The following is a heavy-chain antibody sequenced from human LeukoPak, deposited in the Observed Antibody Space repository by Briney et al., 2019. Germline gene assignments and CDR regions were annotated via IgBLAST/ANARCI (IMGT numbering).Heavy chain of an antibody. D-gene: IGHD6-25*01. CDR1: GYTLTRLA. CDR2: INTNTGSP. Sequence: ASVKVSCKASGYTLTRLAMNWVRQAPGQGLEWMGWINTNTGSPTYAQGFTGRFVFSVDTSVSTAYLQISSLEPEDTAVYYCAKRAAGGPYFEHWGQGTLVTVSS. J-gene: IGHJ4*02. CDR3: AKRAAGGPYFEH. V-gene: IGHV7-4-1*02.